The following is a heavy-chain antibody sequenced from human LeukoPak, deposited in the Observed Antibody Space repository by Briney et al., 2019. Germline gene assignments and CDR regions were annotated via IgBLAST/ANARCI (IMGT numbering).Heavy chain of an antibody. CDR3: ARSLGHYYGSGSYWYWFDP. V-gene: IGHV1-18*04. CDR2: ISAYNGNT. J-gene: IGHJ5*02. CDR1: GYTFTSYG. D-gene: IGHD3-10*01. Sequence: ASVKVSCKASGYTFTSYGISWVRQAPGQGLEWMGWISAYNGNTNHAQKLQGRVTMTTDTSTSTAYMELRSLRSDDTAVYYCARSLGHYYGSGSYWYWFDPWGQGTLVTVSS.